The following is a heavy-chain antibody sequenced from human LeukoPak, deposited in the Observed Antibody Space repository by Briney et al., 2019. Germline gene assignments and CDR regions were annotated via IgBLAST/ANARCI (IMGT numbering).Heavy chain of an antibody. CDR1: GFTVSSNY. V-gene: IGHV3-66*01. Sequence: PGGSLRLSCAASGFTVSSNYMTWVRQAPGKGLEWVSIISGGGSAYYADSVKGRFTISRDSSKNTLYLQMNSLRAEDTAVYYCATRDKAYYSGMDVWGKGPTVTVSS. D-gene: IGHD5-24*01. J-gene: IGHJ6*04. CDR3: ATRDKAYYSGMDV. CDR2: ISGGGSA.